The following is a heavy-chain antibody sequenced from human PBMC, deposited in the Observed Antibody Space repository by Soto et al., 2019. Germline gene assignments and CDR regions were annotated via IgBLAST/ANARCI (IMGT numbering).Heavy chain of an antibody. V-gene: IGHV3-23*01. CDR1: GFTFNSYV. Sequence: EVQLLQSGGALVQPGGSLRLSCAASGFTFNSYVMTWVRQAPGEGLEWGSSINRSGRGCAYYADSVKGRFTISRDNSENTLLLQMNILLDEDTVLYYCAWGRYLESIDYWVANMVFDHWGLGTLGTVSS. J-gene: IGHJ4*02. D-gene: IGHD3-16*02. CDR2: INRSGRGCA. CDR3: AWGRYLESIDYWVANMVFDH.